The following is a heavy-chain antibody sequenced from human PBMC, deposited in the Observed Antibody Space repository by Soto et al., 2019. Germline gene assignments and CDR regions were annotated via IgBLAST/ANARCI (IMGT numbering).Heavy chain of an antibody. CDR1: GFTFSSFW. CDR2: INSDGSNT. V-gene: IGHV3-74*01. Sequence: EVQLVESGGGLVQPGGSLRLSCAASGFTFSSFWMHWVRQAPGEGLVWVSRINSDGSNTNYADSVKGRFIISRDNAKNTLYLQMNSLRAEDTAVYYCARGGVPAAMSYWGQGTLVTVSS. J-gene: IGHJ4*02. D-gene: IGHD2-2*01. CDR3: ARGGVPAAMSY.